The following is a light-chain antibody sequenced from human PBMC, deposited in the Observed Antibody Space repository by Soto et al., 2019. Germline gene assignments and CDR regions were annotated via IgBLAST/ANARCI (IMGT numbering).Light chain of an antibody. Sequence: EIVLTQSPGTLSLSPGERATLSCRASQSVSSSYFAWYQQKPCQAPRLLIYGASSRATVIPDRFSGSESGTDFTLTISRLEPEDFAVYYCQQYGSSPLTFGGGTKVEIK. CDR2: GAS. V-gene: IGKV3-20*01. CDR3: QQYGSSPLT. J-gene: IGKJ4*01. CDR1: QSVSSSY.